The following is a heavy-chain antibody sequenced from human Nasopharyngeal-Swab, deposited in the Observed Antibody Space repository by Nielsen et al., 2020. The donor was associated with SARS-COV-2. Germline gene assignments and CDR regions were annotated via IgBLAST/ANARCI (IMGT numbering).Heavy chain of an antibody. V-gene: IGHV1-3*01. J-gene: IGHJ3*02. CDR3: AQQWLDGCRGAFDI. CDR2: INAGNGNT. Sequence: ASVKVSCKASGYTFTSYAMHWVRQAPGQRLEWMGWINAGNGNTKYSQKFQGRVTITRDTSASTAYMELSSLRSEDTAVYYCAQQWLDGCRGAFDIWGQGTMVTVSS. CDR1: GYTFTSYA. D-gene: IGHD6-19*01.